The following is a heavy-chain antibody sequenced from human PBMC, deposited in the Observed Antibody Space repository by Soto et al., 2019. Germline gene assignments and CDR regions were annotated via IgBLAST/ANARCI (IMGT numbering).Heavy chain of an antibody. CDR1: GGSFTSNNW. V-gene: IGHV4-4*02. CDR3: ASRDPGTSVDY. D-gene: IGHD1-7*01. CDR2: IYRTGST. J-gene: IGHJ4*02. Sequence: NPSETLSLTCAVSGGSFTSNNWWTWVRQPPGQGLEWIGEIYRTGSTNYNPSLKSRVTISLDKSENQFSLKVTSLTAADTAVYYCASRDPGTSVDYWGQGTLVTVSP.